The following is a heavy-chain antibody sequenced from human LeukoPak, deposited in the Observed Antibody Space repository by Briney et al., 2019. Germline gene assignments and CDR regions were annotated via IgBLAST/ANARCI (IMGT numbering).Heavy chain of an antibody. V-gene: IGHV3-74*01. CDR1: GFTFSNYW. Sequence: PGGSLRLSCAASGFTFSNYWMHWVRQAPGKGLVWVSRINPDGGRISYADSVQGRFTISRDNAKNTVYLQMNSLRAEDTAVYYCARARESDYFPAPFDYWGQGTLVTVSS. D-gene: IGHD5-12*01. CDR2: INPDGGRI. CDR3: ARARESDYFPAPFDY. J-gene: IGHJ4*02.